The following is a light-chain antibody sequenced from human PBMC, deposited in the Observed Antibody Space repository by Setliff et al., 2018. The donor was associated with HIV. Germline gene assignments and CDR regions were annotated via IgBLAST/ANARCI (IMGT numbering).Light chain of an antibody. CDR1: SSNIETHY. CDR3: AAWNDRPTGIYV. CDR2: RND. Sequence: SVLTQPPSASGTPGQTVTIACSGRSSNIETHYVYWYQQFPGTAPKLLIYRNDQRPSGVTARFSGSKSGTSAALTISDLRAEDEAEYFCAAWNDRPTGIYVFGTGTKVTVL. V-gene: IGLV1-47*01. J-gene: IGLJ1*01.